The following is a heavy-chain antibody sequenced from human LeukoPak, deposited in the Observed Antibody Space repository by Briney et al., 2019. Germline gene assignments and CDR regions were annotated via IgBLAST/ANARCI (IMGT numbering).Heavy chain of an antibody. V-gene: IGHV4-4*02. J-gene: IGHJ6*02. CDR1: GGSISSSNW. D-gene: IGHD3-22*01. CDR3: ARDGYYYDSSGYRDHYYYGMDV. CDR2: IYHSGST. Sequence: SETLSLTCAVSGGSISSSNWWSWVRQPPGKGLEWIGEIYHSGSTNYNPSLKSRVTISVDKSKNQFSLKLSSVTAADTAVYYCARDGYYYDSSGYRDHYYYGMDVWGQGTTVTVSS.